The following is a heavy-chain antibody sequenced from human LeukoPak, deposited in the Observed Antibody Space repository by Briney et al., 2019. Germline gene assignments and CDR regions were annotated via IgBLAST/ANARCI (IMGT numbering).Heavy chain of an antibody. Sequence: GGSLRLSCAASGFTFSSYAMSWVRQAPGKGLEWVSAISGSGGSTYYADSVKGRFTISRDNSKNTLYLQMNSLRAEDTAVYYCAKGRYGSGSYYTPYYYGMDVWGQGTTVTVSS. CDR2: ISGSGGST. CDR1: GFTFSSYA. CDR3: AKGRYGSGSYYTPYYYGMDV. J-gene: IGHJ6*02. D-gene: IGHD3-10*01. V-gene: IGHV3-23*01.